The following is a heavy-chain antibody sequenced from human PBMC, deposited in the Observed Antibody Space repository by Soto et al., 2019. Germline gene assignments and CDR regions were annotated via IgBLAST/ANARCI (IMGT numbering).Heavy chain of an antibody. CDR2: IRSKANSDST. J-gene: IGHJ1*01. CDR1: GFIFSNAW. V-gene: IGHV3-72*01. D-gene: IGHD3-16*02. Sequence: GGSLRLSCAASGFIFSNAWINWVRQAPGKGLEWVGRIRSKANSDSTEYAAPVKGRFTISRDDSKNMLYMEMNSLKTEDTAVYYGARVTNTHRYHLADWGKGTMVTVAS. CDR3: ARVTNTHRYHLAD.